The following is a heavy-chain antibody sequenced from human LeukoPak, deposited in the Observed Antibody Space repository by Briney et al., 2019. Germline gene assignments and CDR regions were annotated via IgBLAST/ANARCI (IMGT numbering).Heavy chain of an antibody. CDR1: GVSFSSYS. CDR3: EAGGGWTADH. V-gene: IGHV3-48*04. D-gene: IGHD6-19*01. CDR2: ISSSSSTI. Sequence: GGSLRLSCAAAGVSFSSYSMNWVRQAPGKGLEWISYISSSSSTIYYADSEKGRFTISIDNAKKSPFLQMNSLRADATAVFYCEAGGGWTADHGGQGTLVTVSS. J-gene: IGHJ4*02.